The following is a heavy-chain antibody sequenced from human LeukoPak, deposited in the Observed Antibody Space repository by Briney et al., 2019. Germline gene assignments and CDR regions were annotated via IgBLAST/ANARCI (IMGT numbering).Heavy chain of an antibody. V-gene: IGHV4-39*02. Sequence: SETLSLTCTVSGGSISSSSYYWGWIRQPPGKGLDWIGNVYYSGSTYYNPSLKSRVTISVDTSKNQFSLKLSAVTAADTAVYYCARVGGGIAARQIDYRGQGTLVTVSS. D-gene: IGHD6-6*01. J-gene: IGHJ4*02. CDR3: ARVGGGIAARQIDY. CDR2: VYYSGST. CDR1: GGSISSSSYY.